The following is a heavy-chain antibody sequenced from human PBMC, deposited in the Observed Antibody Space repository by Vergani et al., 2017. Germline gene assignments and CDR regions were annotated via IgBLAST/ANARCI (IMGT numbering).Heavy chain of an antibody. CDR2: IRSKANSYAT. J-gene: IGHJ5*02. D-gene: IGHD3-10*01. Sequence: EVQLVESGGGLVQPGGSLKLSCAASGFTFSGSAMHWVRQASGKGLEWVGRIRSKANSYATAYAASVKGRFTISRDDSKNTAYLQMNSLKTEDTAVYYCAPQESNYYGSGAFDPWGQGTLVTVSS. CDR3: APQESNYYGSGAFDP. V-gene: IGHV3-73*01. CDR1: GFTFSGSA.